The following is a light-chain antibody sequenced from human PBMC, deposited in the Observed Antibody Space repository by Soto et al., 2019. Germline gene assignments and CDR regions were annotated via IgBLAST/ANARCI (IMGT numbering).Light chain of an antibody. CDR1: SSDVGGYNY. Sequence: QSALTQPASVSGSPGQSITISCTRTSSDVGGYNYVSWYQQHPGEAPKLMIYDVSNRPSGVSNRFSGSKSGNTASLTISGLQAEDEADYYCSSYTSSSTRVFGTGTKVTVL. J-gene: IGLJ1*01. V-gene: IGLV2-14*01. CDR3: SSYTSSSTRV. CDR2: DVS.